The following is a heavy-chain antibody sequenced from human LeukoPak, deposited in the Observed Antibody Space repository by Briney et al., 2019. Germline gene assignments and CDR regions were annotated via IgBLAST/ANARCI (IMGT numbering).Heavy chain of an antibody. CDR2: IYYSGST. CDR1: DGSINSYY. D-gene: IGHD1-20*01. Sequence: SETLSLTCSVSDGSINSYYWSWIRQPPGKGLEWIGYIYYSGSTNYNPSLKSRVTISVDTSKNQFSLKLSSVTAADTAVYYCARASPEYNWDTGFDYWGQGTLVTVSS. V-gene: IGHV4-59*01. J-gene: IGHJ4*02. CDR3: ARASPEYNWDTGFDY.